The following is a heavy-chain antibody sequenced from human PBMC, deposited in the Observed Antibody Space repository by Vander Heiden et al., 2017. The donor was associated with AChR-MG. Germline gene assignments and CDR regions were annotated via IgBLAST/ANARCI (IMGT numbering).Heavy chain of an antibody. V-gene: IGHV3-23*01. CDR3: VKRPDNGEYYFDY. Sequence: EVQLLESGGGYVQPGGSLRLSCTASGFTFSGYIMNWVRQAPGKGLEWVSTISTSGGSTYSADSVSGRFTISRDNSKSTLYLQMSSLRAEDTAVYYCVKRPDNGEYYFDYWGQGTLVTVSS. J-gene: IGHJ4*02. D-gene: IGHD4-17*01. CDR2: ISTSGGST. CDR1: GFTFSGYI.